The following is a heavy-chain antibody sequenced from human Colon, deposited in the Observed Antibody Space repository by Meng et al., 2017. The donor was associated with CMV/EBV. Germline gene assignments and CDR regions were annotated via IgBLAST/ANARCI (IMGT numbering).Heavy chain of an antibody. CDR3: ARSGGVSPRRTYFDY. Sequence: SETLSLTCTVSGGSINTYYWSWIRQPPGKGLEWIGYVSYSGNTNYNPSLESRVTISVDTSKKQFSLNLSSVTAADTAVYYCARSGGVSPRRTYFDYWGQGTLVTVSS. V-gene: IGHV4-59*01. D-gene: IGHD3-16*01. CDR2: VSYSGNT. J-gene: IGHJ4*02. CDR1: GGSINTYY.